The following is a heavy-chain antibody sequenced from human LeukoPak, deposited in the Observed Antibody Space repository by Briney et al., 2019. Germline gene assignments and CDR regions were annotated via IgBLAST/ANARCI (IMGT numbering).Heavy chain of an antibody. Sequence: GGSLRLSCAASGFTVSSNYMSWVRQAPGKGLEWVSVIYSGGSTYYADSVKGRFTISRDNSKNTLYLQMNSLRAEDTAVYYCAKESVTTYLPDFDYWGQGTLVTVSS. V-gene: IGHV3-66*01. CDR2: IYSGGST. CDR3: AKESVTTYLPDFDY. CDR1: GFTVSSNY. J-gene: IGHJ4*02. D-gene: IGHD4-17*01.